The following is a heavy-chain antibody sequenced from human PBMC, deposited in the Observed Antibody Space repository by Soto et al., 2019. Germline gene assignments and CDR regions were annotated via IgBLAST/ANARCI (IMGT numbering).Heavy chain of an antibody. CDR3: ARLRIATNNYKWFDP. V-gene: IGHV4-31*03. CDR1: GAALNSGNYY. D-gene: IGHD2-21*01. J-gene: IGHJ5*02. CDR2: IYVTGAV. Sequence: SETLSLTCSVSGAALNSGNYYWSWSRQVPGKGLEWIGHIYVTGAVDYNPSLRDRITISQDTSERQFSLNLRLVTAADTAVYYCARLRIATNNYKWFDPWGQGTLVTVSS.